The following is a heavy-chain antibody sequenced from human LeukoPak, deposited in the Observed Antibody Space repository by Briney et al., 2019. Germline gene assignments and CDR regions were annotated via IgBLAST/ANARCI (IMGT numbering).Heavy chain of an antibody. Sequence: GGSLRPSCAASGFTFSSYAMSWVRQAPGKGLEWVSAISGSGGSTYYADSVKGRFTISRDNSKNTLYLQMNSLRAEDTAVYYCAKDRSCVDYYFYFYMDVWGKGTTVTVSS. CDR3: AKDRSCVDYYFYFYMDV. V-gene: IGHV3-23*01. D-gene: IGHD2-21*01. CDR1: GFTFSSYA. CDR2: ISGSGGST. J-gene: IGHJ6*03.